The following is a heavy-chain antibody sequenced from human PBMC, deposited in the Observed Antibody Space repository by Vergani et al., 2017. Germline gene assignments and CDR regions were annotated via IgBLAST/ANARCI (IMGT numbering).Heavy chain of an antibody. J-gene: IGHJ6*02. CDR1: GGSISSGSYY. V-gene: IGHV4-61*02. Sequence: QVQLQESGPGLVRPSQTLSLTCTVSGGSISSGSYYWSWFRQPAGKGLEWIGQFYTGVGTSSNPSLKSRVTISVDTSKTQFSLKLSSVPAADTAVYYCARDPLYSTTWPFLLLDMDVWGQGTTVTVSS. CDR3: ARDPLYSTTWPFLLLDMDV. D-gene: IGHD6-13*01. CDR2: FYTGVGT.